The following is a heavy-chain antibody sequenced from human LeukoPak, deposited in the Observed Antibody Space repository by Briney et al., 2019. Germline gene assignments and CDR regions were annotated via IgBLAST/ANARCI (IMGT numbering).Heavy chain of an antibody. CDR2: ISSSSSYI. D-gene: IGHD3-10*01. Sequence: GGSLRLSCAASGFTFSSYSMNWVRQAPGKGLEWVSSISSSSSYIYYADSVKGRFTISRDNAKNSLYLQMNSLRAEDMALYYCAKGLSGSVAWAFDIWGQGTMVTVSS. CDR1: GFTFSSYS. CDR3: AKGLSGSVAWAFDI. J-gene: IGHJ3*02. V-gene: IGHV3-21*04.